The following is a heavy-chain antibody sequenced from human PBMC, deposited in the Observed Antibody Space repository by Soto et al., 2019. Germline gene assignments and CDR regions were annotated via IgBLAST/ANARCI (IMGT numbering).Heavy chain of an antibody. J-gene: IGHJ5*02. CDR2: IYPSDSDT. D-gene: IGHD4-17*01. CDR1: GYSFTNYW. CDR3: ARHGFYGDYSSNYFDP. Sequence: PGESLKISCKGSGYSFTNYWIAWVSQMPGKGLEYMGIIYPSDSDTRYSPSFQGQVTISADKSISTAYLQWSSLKASDTAIYYCARHGFYGDYSSNYFDPWGQGTLVTVSS. V-gene: IGHV5-51*01.